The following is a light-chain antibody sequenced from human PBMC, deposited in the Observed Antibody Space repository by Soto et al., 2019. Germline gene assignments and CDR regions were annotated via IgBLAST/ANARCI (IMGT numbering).Light chain of an antibody. V-gene: IGKV1-6*01. J-gene: IGKJ1*01. CDR3: LLDFRYFWA. CDR1: QAIRTA. CDR2: AAS. Sequence: AIQLTQSPSSLPASVGDRVTITCRASQAIRTALGWYQQKPGKVPKLLIYAASTLQSGVPSRFSGSGSGTDFTLTISSLQPEDFATYYCLLDFRYFWAFGQGTKV.